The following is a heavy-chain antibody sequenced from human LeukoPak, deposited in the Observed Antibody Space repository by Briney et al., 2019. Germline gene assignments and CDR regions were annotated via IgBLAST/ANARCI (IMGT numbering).Heavy chain of an antibody. Sequence: PGGSLRLSCAASGFTLSYYWMTWVRRAPGKGLEWVANLMQDGSEKYYVDSVKGRFTISRDNAKNSLYLQMNSLRAEDTAVYYCARHSAGYTTFFDYWGQGTLVTVSS. CDR2: LMQDGSEK. CDR3: ARHSAGYTTFFDY. CDR1: GFTLSYYW. J-gene: IGHJ4*02. D-gene: IGHD5-24*01. V-gene: IGHV3-7*04.